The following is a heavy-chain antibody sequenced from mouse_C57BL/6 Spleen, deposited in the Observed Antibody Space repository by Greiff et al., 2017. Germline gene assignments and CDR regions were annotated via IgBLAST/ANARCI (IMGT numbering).Heavy chain of an antibody. Sequence: VQLQQPGAELVMPGASVKLSCKASGYTFTSYWMHWVKQRPGQGLEWIGEIDPSDSYTNYNQKFKGKSTLTVDKSSSTAYMQLSRLTSEDSAVYYCASLGAWFAYWGQGTLVTVSA. CDR3: ASLGAWFAY. D-gene: IGHD3-3*01. CDR2: IDPSDSYT. CDR1: GYTFTSYW. V-gene: IGHV1-69*01. J-gene: IGHJ3*01.